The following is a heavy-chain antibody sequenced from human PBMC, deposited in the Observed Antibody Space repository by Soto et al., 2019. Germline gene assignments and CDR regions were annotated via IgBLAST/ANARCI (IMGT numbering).Heavy chain of an antibody. CDR3: ARVGPYCGGDCYSPPP. CDR2: IYHSGST. Sequence: NPSETLSLTCAVSGYSIRNGYYWGWIRQPPGKGLEWIGTIYHSGSTYYNPSLKSRVTISVDASENHFSLKLSSVTAADTAVYYCARVGPYCGGDCYSPPPWGQGTLVTV. D-gene: IGHD2-21*02. V-gene: IGHV4-38-2*01. CDR1: GYSIRNGYY. J-gene: IGHJ5*02.